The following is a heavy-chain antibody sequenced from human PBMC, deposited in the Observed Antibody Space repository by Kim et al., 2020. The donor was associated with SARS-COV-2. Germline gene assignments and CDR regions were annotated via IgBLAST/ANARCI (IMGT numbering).Heavy chain of an antibody. CDR1: GYSFTSYW. CDR2: IDPSDSYT. V-gene: IGHV5-10-1*01. J-gene: IGHJ6*02. Sequence: GESLKISCKGSGYSFTSYWISWVRQMPGKGLEWMGRIDPSDSYTNYSPSFQGHVTISADKSISTAYLQWSSLKASDTAMYYCARRGRDDFWSGMRRGMDVWGQGTTVTVSS. D-gene: IGHD3-3*01. CDR3: ARRGRDDFWSGMRRGMDV.